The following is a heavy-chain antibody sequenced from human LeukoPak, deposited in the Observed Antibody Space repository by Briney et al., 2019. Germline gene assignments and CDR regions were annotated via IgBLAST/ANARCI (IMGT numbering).Heavy chain of an antibody. D-gene: IGHD3-10*01. CDR2: ISGNSSST. Sequence: GGSLRLSCAASGFTFSNYGMSWVRQAPGMGLEWVSAISGNSSSTYYADSVKGRFTISRDNSKNTLYLQMNSLRAEDTAVYYCAKAAGFMVRGVISDYWGQGTLVTVSS. CDR3: AKAAGFMVRGVISDY. V-gene: IGHV3-23*01. J-gene: IGHJ4*02. CDR1: GFTFSNYG.